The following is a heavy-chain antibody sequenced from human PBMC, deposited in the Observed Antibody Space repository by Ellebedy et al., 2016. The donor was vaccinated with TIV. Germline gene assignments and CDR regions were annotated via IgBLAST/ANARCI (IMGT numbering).Heavy chain of an antibody. CDR3: ARSLDY. CDR2: INPNSGGT. V-gene: IGHV1-2*02. Sequence: ASVKVSCXASGYTFTSYDINWVRQATGQGLEWMGWINPNSGGTNYAQKFQGRVTMTRDTSISTAYMELSRLRSDDTAVYYCARSLDYWGQGTLVTVSS. J-gene: IGHJ4*02. CDR1: GYTFTSYD.